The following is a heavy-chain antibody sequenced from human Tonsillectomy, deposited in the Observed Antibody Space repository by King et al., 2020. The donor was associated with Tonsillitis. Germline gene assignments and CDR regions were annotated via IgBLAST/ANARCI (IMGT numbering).Heavy chain of an antibody. CDR1: GFTFSSYG. D-gene: IGHD2-2*02. V-gene: IGHV3-33*05. Sequence: VQLVESGGGVVQPGRSLRLSCAASGFTFSSYGMHWVRQAPGKGLQWVAGISYDGSNKFYPDSVKGRITISRDNSKNTLYLQMNSLRAEDTAVYHCARDFSTKYTLDYWGQGTLVPVSS. J-gene: IGHJ4*02. CDR3: ARDFSTKYTLDY. CDR2: ISYDGSNK.